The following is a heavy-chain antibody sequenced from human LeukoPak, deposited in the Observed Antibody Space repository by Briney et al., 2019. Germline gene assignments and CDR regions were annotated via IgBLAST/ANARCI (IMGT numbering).Heavy chain of an antibody. CDR1: GFTFSSYG. CDR3: AKGQELLQPDY. Sequence: GGSLRLSCAASGFTFSSYGMHWVRQAPGKGLECVAFIRFDGSNKFYVDSVRGRFTISRDNSKNMLYLQMNSLRSEDTAVYYCAKGQELLQPDYWGQGTLVTVSS. J-gene: IGHJ4*02. CDR2: IRFDGSNK. D-gene: IGHD5-18*01. V-gene: IGHV3-30*02.